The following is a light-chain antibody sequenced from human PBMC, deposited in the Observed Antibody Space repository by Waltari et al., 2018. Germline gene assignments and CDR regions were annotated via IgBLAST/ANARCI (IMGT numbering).Light chain of an antibody. V-gene: IGKV4-1*01. J-gene: IGKJ1*01. CDR2: WAS. Sequence: IVMTQSPDSLAVALGDRAPINCKSSQSILYNSNDKNYLAWYQQKPGQPPKLLIYWASTRESGVPDRFSGNGSGTDFTLTISSLQAEDVAVYYCQQYYSRRTFGQGTKVEI. CDR1: QSILYNSNDKNY. CDR3: QQYYSRRT.